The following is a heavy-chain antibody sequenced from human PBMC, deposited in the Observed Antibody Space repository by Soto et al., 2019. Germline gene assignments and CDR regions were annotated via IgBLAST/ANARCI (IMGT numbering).Heavy chain of an antibody. CDR1: GFTFSSYS. Sequence: PGGSLRLSCAASGFTFSSYSMNWVRQAPGKGLEWVSSISSSSSYIYYADTVKGRFTISRDNAKNSLYLQMNSLRAEDTAVYYCPRASRNIAAPPYYYSRMDFWGQGTMVTVSS. D-gene: IGHD6-6*01. J-gene: IGHJ6*02. CDR2: ISSSSSYI. CDR3: PRASRNIAAPPYYYSRMDF. V-gene: IGHV3-21*01.